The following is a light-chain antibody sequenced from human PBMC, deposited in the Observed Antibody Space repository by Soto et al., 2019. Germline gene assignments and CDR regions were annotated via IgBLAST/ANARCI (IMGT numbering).Light chain of an antibody. CDR2: GAS. CDR1: QSVSSSY. Sequence: EIVLTHSPGTLSLSPGERATLSFSSSQSVSSSYLAWYQQKPGQAPRLLIYGASSRATGIPDRFSGSGSGTDFTLTISSLQPDDFATYYCQQYNSYPWAFGQGTKVDIK. V-gene: IGKV3-20*01. CDR3: QQYNSYPWA. J-gene: IGKJ1*01.